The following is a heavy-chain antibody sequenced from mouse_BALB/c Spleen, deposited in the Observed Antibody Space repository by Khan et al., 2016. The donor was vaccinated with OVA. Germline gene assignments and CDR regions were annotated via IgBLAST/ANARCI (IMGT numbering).Heavy chain of an antibody. Sequence: QVQLQQSGAELARPGASVKISCKASGYTFTSYTIHWIKQRPGQGLEWIGYINPSSGYTNYNQKFKDKATLTADKSSTTAYMQLSSLTCDDSAVYYCARYGAYYRNDGWFDYWGQGTLVTVSA. CDR1: GYTFTSYT. V-gene: IGHV1-4*01. CDR3: ARYGAYYRNDGWFDY. D-gene: IGHD2-14*01. CDR2: INPSSGYT. J-gene: IGHJ3*01.